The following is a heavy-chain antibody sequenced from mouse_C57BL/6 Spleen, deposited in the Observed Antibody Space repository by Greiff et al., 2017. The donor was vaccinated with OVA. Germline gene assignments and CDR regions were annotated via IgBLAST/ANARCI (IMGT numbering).Heavy chain of an antibody. Sequence: EVKVVESGGGLVQPKGSLKLSCAASGFTFNTYAMHWVRQAPGKGLEWVARIRSKSSNYATYYADTVKDRFTISRDDSQSMLYLQMINLKTEDTAMYYCVGDKDYAMDDWGKGTSVTVSS. V-gene: IGHV10-3*01. CDR1: GFTFNTYA. J-gene: IGHJ4*01. CDR3: VGDKDYAMDD. CDR2: IRSKSSNYAT.